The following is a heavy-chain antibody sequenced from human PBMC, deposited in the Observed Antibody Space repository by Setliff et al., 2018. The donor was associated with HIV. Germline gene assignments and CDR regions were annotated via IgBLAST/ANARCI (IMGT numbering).Heavy chain of an antibody. CDR3: ARTRGYCSKTSCYALRGPDY. D-gene: IGHD2-2*01. CDR1: GGSFSRYY. CDR2: INHSGST. Sequence: SETLSLTCAVYGGSFSRYYWNWIRQSPGKGLEWIGEINHSGSTNYNPSLKSRVTISVDTSKNQFSLKLSSVTAADTAVYYCARTRGYCSKTSCYALRGPDYWGQGTLVTVS. J-gene: IGHJ4*02. V-gene: IGHV4-34*01.